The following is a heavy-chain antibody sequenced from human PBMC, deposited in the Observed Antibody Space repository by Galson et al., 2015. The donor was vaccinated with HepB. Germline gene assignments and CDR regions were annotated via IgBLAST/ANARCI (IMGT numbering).Heavy chain of an antibody. Sequence: SLRLSCAASGFTFGDYAMSWFRQAPGKGLEWVGFIRSKAYGGTTEYAASVKGRFTISRDDSKSIAYLQMNSLKTEDTAVYYCTRDPWRITIFGVPPNDAFDIWGQETMITVSS. CDR1: GFTFGDYA. CDR2: IRSKAYGGTT. D-gene: IGHD3-3*01. J-gene: IGHJ3*02. CDR3: TRDPWRITIFGVPPNDAFDI. V-gene: IGHV3-49*03.